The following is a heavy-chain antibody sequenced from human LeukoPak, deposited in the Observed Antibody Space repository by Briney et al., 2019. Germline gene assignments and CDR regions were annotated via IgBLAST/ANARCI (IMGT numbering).Heavy chain of an antibody. J-gene: IGHJ5*02. CDR2: ISSSGSTI. CDR3: AKAKDRWLGDPLGVS. D-gene: IGHD3-10*01. V-gene: IGHV3-11*01. Sequence: GGSLRLSCAASGFTFSDYYMSWIRQAPGKGLEWVSYISSSGSTIYYADSVKGRFTISRDNAKNSLYLQMNSLRAEDTALYYCAKAKDRWLGDPLGVSWGQGTLVTVSS. CDR1: GFTFSDYY.